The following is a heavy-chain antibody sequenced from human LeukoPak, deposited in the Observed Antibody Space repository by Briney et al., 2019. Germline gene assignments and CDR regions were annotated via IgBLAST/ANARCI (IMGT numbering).Heavy chain of an antibody. Sequence: GGSLRLSCAASGFTFSSYAMSWVRQAPGKGLEWVSAISGSGGSTYHADSVKGRFTISRDNSKNTLYLQMNSLRAEDTAVYYCAKSYYDFWSGYYILGYFDYWGQGTLVTVSS. CDR2: ISGSGGST. CDR3: AKSYYDFWSGYYILGYFDY. V-gene: IGHV3-23*01. J-gene: IGHJ4*02. CDR1: GFTFSSYA. D-gene: IGHD3-3*01.